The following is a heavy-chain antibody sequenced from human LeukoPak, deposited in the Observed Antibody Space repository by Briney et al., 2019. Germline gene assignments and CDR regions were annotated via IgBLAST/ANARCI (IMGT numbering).Heavy chain of an antibody. CDR3: TRRYGDYMLDF. V-gene: IGHV4-59*08. CDR2: ITYSGST. CDR1: GGSISGYY. D-gene: IGHD4-17*01. J-gene: IGHJ4*02. Sequence: SETLSLTCSVSGGSISGYYWGWVRQPPGKGLEWIGFITYSGSTNYNPSLKSRVTMSVDTSKNQFSLKLNSVTAADTAVYYCTRRYGDYMLDFWGQGTLVTVSS.